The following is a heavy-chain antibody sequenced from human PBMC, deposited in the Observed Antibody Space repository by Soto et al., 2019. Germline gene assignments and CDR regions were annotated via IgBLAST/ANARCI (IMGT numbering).Heavy chain of an antibody. CDR2: ISSSSSYI. CDR3: ARGGDIVLMVYAGDAFDI. V-gene: IGHV3-21*01. CDR1: GFTFSSYS. D-gene: IGHD2-8*01. J-gene: IGHJ3*02. Sequence: GGSLRLSCAASGFTFSSYSMNWVRQAPGKGLEWVSSISSSSSYIYYADSVKGRFTISRDNAKNSLYLQMNSLRAEDTAVYYCARGGDIVLMVYAGDAFDIWGQGTMVTVSS.